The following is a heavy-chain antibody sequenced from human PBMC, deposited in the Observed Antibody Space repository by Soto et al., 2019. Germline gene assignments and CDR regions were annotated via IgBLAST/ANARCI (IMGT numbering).Heavy chain of an antibody. D-gene: IGHD3-10*01. V-gene: IGHV3-73*01. CDR2: IRSKANSYAT. CDR1: GFTFSGSA. J-gene: IGHJ6*02. CDR3: AKRDGGTGSFDYYYGMDV. Sequence: GGSLRLSCAASGFTFSGSAMHWVRQASGKGLEWVGRIRSKANSYATAYAASVKGRFTISRDDSKNTAYLQMNSLKTGDTAVYYCAKRDGGTGSFDYYYGMDVWGQGTTVTVSS.